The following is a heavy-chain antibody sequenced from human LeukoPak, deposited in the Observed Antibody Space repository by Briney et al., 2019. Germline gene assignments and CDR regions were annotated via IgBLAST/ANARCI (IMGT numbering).Heavy chain of an antibody. D-gene: IGHD5-18*01. Sequence: PGGSLRLSCAASGFTFSSYSMNWVRQAPGKGLEWVSSISSSSSYIYYADSVKGRFTISRDNAKNSLYPQMNSLRAEDTAVYYCARVLPDTAHLFDYWGQGTLVTVSS. J-gene: IGHJ4*02. CDR3: ARVLPDTAHLFDY. V-gene: IGHV3-21*01. CDR1: GFTFSSYS. CDR2: ISSSSSYI.